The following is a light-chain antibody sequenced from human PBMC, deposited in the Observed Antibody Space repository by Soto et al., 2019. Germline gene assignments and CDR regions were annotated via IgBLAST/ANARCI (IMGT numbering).Light chain of an antibody. J-gene: IGKJ1*01. CDR1: QSVSSNS. Sequence: ETVLTQSPGTLSLSPGERATLSCRASQSVSSNSLAWYQHIPGQAPRLLIYGASTRATGIPDRFSGSGSGTDFTLTISRLEPEDFAVYYCQQFDRSLPSWTFGQGTKVE. V-gene: IGKV3-20*01. CDR3: QQFDRSLPSWT. CDR2: GAS.